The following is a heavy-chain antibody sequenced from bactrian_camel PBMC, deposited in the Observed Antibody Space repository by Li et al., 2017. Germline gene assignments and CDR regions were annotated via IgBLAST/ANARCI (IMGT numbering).Heavy chain of an antibody. V-gene: IGHV3S1*01. CDR1: GFTFSNYW. Sequence: HVQLVESGGGLVQPGGSLRHSCAASGFTFSNYWMYWVRQAPGKGLEWVSRVDTVNSITNYADSVKGRFTISRDNAKNTVYLQMNSLKPEDTAVYYCAADYCGLGTTLPSIGGPPPLGYWGQGTQVTVS. CDR3: AADYCGLGTTLPSIGGPPPLGY. J-gene: IGHJ6*01. D-gene: IGHD5*01. CDR2: VDTVNSIT.